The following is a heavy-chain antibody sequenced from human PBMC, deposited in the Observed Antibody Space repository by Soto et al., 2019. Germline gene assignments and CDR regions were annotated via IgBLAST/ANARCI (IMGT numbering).Heavy chain of an antibody. CDR2: IIPIFGTA. CDR3: ARVRLASTLGSDYYYGMDV. CDR1: GGTFSSYA. V-gene: IGHV1-69*12. Sequence: QVQLVQSGAEVKKPGSSVKVSCKASGGTFSSYAISWVRQAPGQGLEWMGGIIPIFGTANYAQKFQGRVTITADESTSTAYMGLSSLRSEDTAVYYCARVRLASTLGSDYYYGMDVWGQGTTVTVSS. D-gene: IGHD6-25*01. J-gene: IGHJ6*02.